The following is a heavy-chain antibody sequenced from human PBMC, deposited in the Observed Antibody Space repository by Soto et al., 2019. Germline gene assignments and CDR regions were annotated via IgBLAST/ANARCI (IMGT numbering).Heavy chain of an antibody. CDR2: ISYDGSNK. V-gene: IGHV3-30-3*01. D-gene: IGHD2-21*02. CDR3: AITIGLIVVVTVPSFDY. Sequence: GGSLRLSCAASGFTFSSYAMHWVRQAPGKGLEWVAVISYDGSNKYYADSVKGRFTISRDNSKNTLYLQMNSLRAEDTAVYYCAITIGLIVVVTVPSFDYWGQGTLVTVSS. CDR1: GFTFSSYA. J-gene: IGHJ4*02.